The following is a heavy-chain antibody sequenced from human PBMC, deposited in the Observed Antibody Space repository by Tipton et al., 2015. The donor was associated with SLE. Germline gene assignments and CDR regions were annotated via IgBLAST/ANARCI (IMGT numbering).Heavy chain of an antibody. V-gene: IGHV4-59*11. D-gene: IGHD2-15*01. CDR1: GGSISSHY. CDR2: IYYTGDT. J-gene: IGHJ4*02. CDR3: ATIDPDVDSGVIPGDY. Sequence: TLSLTCTVSGGSISSHYWSWIRQPPGKGLEWIGYIYYTGDTKYNPSLKSRATISVDTSKKKFSLKLNSVTAADTAVYYCATIDPDVDSGVIPGDYWGQGTLVTVSS.